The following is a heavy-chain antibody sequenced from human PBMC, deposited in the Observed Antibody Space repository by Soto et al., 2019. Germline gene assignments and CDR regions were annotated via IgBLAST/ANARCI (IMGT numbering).Heavy chain of an antibody. CDR1: GFTFSDYY. V-gene: IGHV3-11*01. CDR3: ARSRDTNWNYGRAPDY. Sequence: QVQLVESGGGLVKPGGSLRLSCAASGFTFSDYYMSWIRQAPGQWLEWGSYISRSGTTIYYADSVKGRFTISRDNAKNALYLQMKSRRAEDTAVYYCARSRDTNWNYGRAPDYWGQGTLVTVSS. D-gene: IGHD1-7*01. J-gene: IGHJ4*02. CDR2: ISRSGTTI.